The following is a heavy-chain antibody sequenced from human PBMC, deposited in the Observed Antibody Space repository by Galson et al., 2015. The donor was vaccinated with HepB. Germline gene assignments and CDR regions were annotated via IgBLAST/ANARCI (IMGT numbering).Heavy chain of an antibody. CDR3: TTAPLHPLS. CDR2: IESRTDGETT. CDR1: GFTFSNAW. Sequence: SLRLSCATSGFTFSNAWMSWVRQAPGKGLEWVGRIESRTDGETTDYAAPVKGRFTISRDDSRDTLYLQMNNLKTEDTGLYFCTTAPLHPLSWGQGILVTVSS. J-gene: IGHJ5*02. V-gene: IGHV3-15*04.